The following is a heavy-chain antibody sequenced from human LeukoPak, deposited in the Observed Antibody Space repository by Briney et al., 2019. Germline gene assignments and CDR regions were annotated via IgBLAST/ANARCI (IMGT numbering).Heavy chain of an antibody. J-gene: IGHJ4*02. CDR1: GGSFSGYY. D-gene: IGHD3-3*01. V-gene: IGHV4-34*01. CDR2: INHSGST. CDR3: ARGLYDFWSGYYVRYFDY. Sequence: SETLSLTCAVYGGSFSGYYWSWIRQPPGKGLERIGEINHSGSTNYNPSLKSRVTISVDTSKNQFSLKLSSVTAADTAVYYCARGLYDFWSGYYVRYFDYWGQGTLVTVSS.